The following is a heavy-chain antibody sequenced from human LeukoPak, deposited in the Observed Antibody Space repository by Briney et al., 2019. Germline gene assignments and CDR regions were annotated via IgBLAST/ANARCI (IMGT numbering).Heavy chain of an antibody. CDR3: ARVGWGDYYYYGMDV. V-gene: IGHV3-30-3*01. CDR2: ISYDGSNK. D-gene: IGHD6-19*01. CDR1: GFTFSSYA. J-gene: IGHJ6*02. Sequence: GRSLRLSCAASGFTFSSYAMHWVRQAPGKGLEWVAVISYDGSNKYYADSVKGRFTISRDNSKNTLYLQMNSLRAEDTAVYYCARVGWGDYYYYGMDVWGQGTTVTVSS.